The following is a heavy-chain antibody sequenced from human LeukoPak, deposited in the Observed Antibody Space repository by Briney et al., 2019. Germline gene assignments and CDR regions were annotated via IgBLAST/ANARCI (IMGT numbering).Heavy chain of an antibody. Sequence: GASVKVSCKASGYTFTSYDINWVRQAPGQGLEWMGRIIPILGIANYAQKFQGRVTMTRDTSISTAYMELSSLRSEDTAMYYCARKNYCSGGSCYSRGWFDPWGQGTLVTVSS. J-gene: IGHJ5*02. D-gene: IGHD2-15*01. CDR2: IIPILGIA. CDR3: ARKNYCSGGSCYSRGWFDP. V-gene: IGHV1-8*02. CDR1: GYTFTSYD.